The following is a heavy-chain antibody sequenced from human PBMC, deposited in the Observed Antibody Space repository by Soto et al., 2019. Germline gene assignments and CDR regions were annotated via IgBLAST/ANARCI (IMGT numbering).Heavy chain of an antibody. J-gene: IGHJ2*01. V-gene: IGHV4-28*01. Sequence: PETLSPTWAVSGYSLRPSYCWGWIRQPPGKGLEWIGYIYYSGSTYYNPSLKSRVTMSVDTSKNQFSLKLSSVTAVDTAVYYCANFNWYFDLWGRGTLVTVS. CDR1: GYSLRPSYC. CDR3: ANFNWYFDL. CDR2: IYYSGST.